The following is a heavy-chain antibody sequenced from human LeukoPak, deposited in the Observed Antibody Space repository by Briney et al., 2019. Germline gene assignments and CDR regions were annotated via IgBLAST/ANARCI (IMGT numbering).Heavy chain of an antibody. CDR2: ISGRAEMT. Sequence: GSLRLSCAASGFTFSSYAMSWVRQAPGKGLEWVSAISGRAEMTYYADSVKGRFTASRDNAENSMYLQMNSLRAEDTAVYYCARVALRPIDYSNPEFDPWGQGTLVTVSS. J-gene: IGHJ5*02. D-gene: IGHD4-11*01. CDR1: GFTFSSYA. V-gene: IGHV3-23*01. CDR3: ARVALRPIDYSNPEFDP.